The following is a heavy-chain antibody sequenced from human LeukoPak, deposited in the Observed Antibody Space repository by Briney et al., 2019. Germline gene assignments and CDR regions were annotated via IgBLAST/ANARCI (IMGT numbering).Heavy chain of an antibody. J-gene: IGHJ6*02. Sequence: GGSLRLSCGVSGVTFSSYAMSWVRQAPGKGREWVSSTSSSSSYIYYADSVKGRFTISRDNAKNSLYLQMNSLRAADTAVYYCARITGNNYNYGMDVWGQGTTVTVSS. V-gene: IGHV3-21*01. CDR1: GVTFSSYA. CDR2: TSSSSSYI. CDR3: ARITGNNYNYGMDV. D-gene: IGHD1-20*01.